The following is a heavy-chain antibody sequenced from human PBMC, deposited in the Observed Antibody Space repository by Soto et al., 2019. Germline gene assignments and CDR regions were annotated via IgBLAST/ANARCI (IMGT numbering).Heavy chain of an antibody. J-gene: IGHJ4*02. Sequence: EVQLVESGGGLVQPGGSLRLSCAASGFTLSSYSMHWVRQAPGKGLEWVSYISGSGGTIYYADSVKGRFTISRYNAKNSLSVQINSRRDEDTAVYFCARETGLRSCGWSYYVDFWGQGTLVTVSS. CDR1: GFTLSSYS. V-gene: IGHV3-48*02. CDR3: ARETGLRSCGWSYYVDF. D-gene: IGHD6-19*01. CDR2: ISGSGGTI.